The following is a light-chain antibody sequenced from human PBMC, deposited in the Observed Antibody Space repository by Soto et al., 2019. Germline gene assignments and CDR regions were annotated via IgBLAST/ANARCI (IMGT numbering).Light chain of an antibody. CDR2: DAS. Sequence: DIQMTQSPSTLSASVGDGVTITCRASQNISVWLAWYQQRPGKAPKFLIYDASNLETGVSSRFSGSGSGTEFTLTIRSLQPDDFATYYCQQYDISSPTFGQGTKLEIK. CDR3: QQYDISSPT. J-gene: IGKJ2*01. V-gene: IGKV1-5*01. CDR1: QNISVW.